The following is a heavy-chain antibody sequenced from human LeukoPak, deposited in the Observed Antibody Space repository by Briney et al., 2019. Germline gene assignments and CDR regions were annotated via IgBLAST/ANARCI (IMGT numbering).Heavy chain of an antibody. CDR3: AKGDSSDPFEY. D-gene: IGHD6-19*01. V-gene: IGHV3-33*06. CDR1: GFTFSSHG. J-gene: IGHJ4*02. CDR2: IWYDGSNK. Sequence: GRSLRLSCAASGFTFSSHGMHWVRQAPGKGLEWVAVIWYDGSNKYYADSVKGRFTISRDNSGNTLFLQMNTLRAEDTAVYYCAKGDSSDPFEYWGLGTLVTVSS.